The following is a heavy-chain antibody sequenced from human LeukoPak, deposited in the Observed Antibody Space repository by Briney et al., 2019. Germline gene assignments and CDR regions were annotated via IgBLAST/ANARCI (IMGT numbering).Heavy chain of an antibody. CDR2: INPSGGST. V-gene: IGHV1-46*01. J-gene: IGHJ4*02. D-gene: IGHD1-26*01. CDR3: AWSSIVGATGYFDY. CDR1: GYTFSSYY. Sequence: ASVKVSCKASGYTFSSYYMHWVRQAPGQGLEWMGIINPSGGSTKYAQKFQGRVTMTRDTSTSTVYMELSSLRSEDTAVYYCAWSSIVGATGYFDYWGQGTLVTVSS.